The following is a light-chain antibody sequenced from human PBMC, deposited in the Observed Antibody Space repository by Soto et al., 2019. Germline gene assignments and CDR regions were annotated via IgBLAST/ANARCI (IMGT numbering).Light chain of an antibody. CDR1: QTVRTY. Sequence: DIQMTQSPSSLFASVGDRVTITCRASQTVRTYLNWYQQKPGKAPTLLVYAASTLESAVPPRFGGAGSETDFNLPISGLQPEDCATDYCQQNFSTPITFGRGTRLE. J-gene: IGKJ5*01. V-gene: IGKV1-39*01. CDR2: AAS. CDR3: QQNFSTPIT.